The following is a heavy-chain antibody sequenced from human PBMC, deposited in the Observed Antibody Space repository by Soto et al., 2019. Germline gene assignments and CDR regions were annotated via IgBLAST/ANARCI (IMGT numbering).Heavy chain of an antibody. V-gene: IGHV4-30-2*01. D-gene: IGHD2-8*02. CDR2: IYHRST. CDR1: GGSISSGGYY. J-gene: IGHJ4*02. CDR3: ARDKITGLFDY. Sequence: SETLSLTCTVSGGSISSGGYYWSWIRQPPGKGLEWIGYIYHRSTYYNPSLKSRVTISVDTSKNQFSLKLTSVTAADTAVYYCARDKITGLFDYWGQGTLVTVSS.